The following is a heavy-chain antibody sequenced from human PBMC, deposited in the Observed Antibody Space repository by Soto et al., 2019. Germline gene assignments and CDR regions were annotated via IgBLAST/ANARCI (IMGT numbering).Heavy chain of an antibody. D-gene: IGHD3-10*01. Sequence: QVQLVQSGAEVKKPGSSVKVSCKASGGTFSRYAFSWVRQAPGQGREWMGGIVPIYGTRGFAQKFQGRLTITAEEPTRTAYMELSSLRSEDTAVYYCARDLDYYGSGSHYYYGMGVWGQGTTVTVSS. V-gene: IGHV1-69*01. J-gene: IGHJ6*02. CDR2: IVPIYGTR. CDR3: ARDLDYYGSGSHYYYGMGV. CDR1: GGTFSRYA.